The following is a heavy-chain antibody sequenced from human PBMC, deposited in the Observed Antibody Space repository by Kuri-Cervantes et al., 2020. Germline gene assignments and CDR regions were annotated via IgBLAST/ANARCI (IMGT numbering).Heavy chain of an antibody. CDR2: ISGSGGST. CDR3: AKAYYYDSSAYLTPFY. V-gene: IGHV3-23*01. Sequence: GGSLRLSCAASGFSISSCSLSWVRRAPGKGLEWVSAISGSGGSTYYADSVKGRFTISRDNSKNTLYLQMNSLRAEDTAVYYCAKAYYYDSSAYLTPFYWGQGILVTVSS. J-gene: IGHJ4*02. D-gene: IGHD3-22*01. CDR1: GFSISSCS.